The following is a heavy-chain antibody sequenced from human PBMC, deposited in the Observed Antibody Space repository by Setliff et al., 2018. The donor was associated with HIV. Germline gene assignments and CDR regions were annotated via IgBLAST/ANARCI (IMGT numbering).Heavy chain of an antibody. J-gene: IGHJ1*01. CDR3: ATYSSAWFEFFQH. Sequence: SETLSLTCSVSGVSISDHYWSWIRQPPGKGLEWIGYIYYGGSTKYNPSLRSRVTISADTSKNQFSLKLTSVTAADTAVYYCATYSSAWFEFFQHWGLGTLGTVS. CDR2: IYYGGST. D-gene: IGHD6-19*01. V-gene: IGHV4-59*11. CDR1: GVSISDHY.